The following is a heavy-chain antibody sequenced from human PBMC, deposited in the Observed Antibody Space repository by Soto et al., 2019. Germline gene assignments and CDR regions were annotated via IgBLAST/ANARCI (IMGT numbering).Heavy chain of an antibody. CDR3: ARTLGSGSGSYYQYY. D-gene: IGHD3-10*01. V-gene: IGHV4-30-4*01. CDR1: GGSISSGDYY. J-gene: IGHJ4*02. Sequence: QVQLQESGPGLVKPSQTLSLTCTVSGGSISSGDYYWSWIRQPPGKGLEWIGYIYHSGSTYQNLSLKSRVSISVDTSKNHFSLKLSSVTAADTAVYYCARTLGSGSGSYYQYYWGQGTLVTVSS. CDR2: IYHSGST.